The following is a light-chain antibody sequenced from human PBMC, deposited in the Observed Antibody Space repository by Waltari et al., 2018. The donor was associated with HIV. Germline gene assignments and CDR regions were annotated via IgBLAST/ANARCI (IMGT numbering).Light chain of an antibody. CDR1: TNDLRPYNF. CDR2: EVN. Sequence: QSALTQPPSASGSPGQSVTISCTGTTNDLRPYNFVSWYQHHPGKAPKLLIYEVNERPSGVPDRFPGSKSGNTASLIVSGLQAEDETDYYCASYIGNNSWVFGGGTKLTVL. CDR3: ASYIGNNSWV. J-gene: IGLJ3*02. V-gene: IGLV2-8*01.